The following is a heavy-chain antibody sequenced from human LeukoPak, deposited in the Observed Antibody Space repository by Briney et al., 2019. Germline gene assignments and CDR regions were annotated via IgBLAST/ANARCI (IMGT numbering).Heavy chain of an antibody. CDR1: GGSISSGGYY. Sequence: SQTLSLTCTVSGGSISSGGYYWGWIRQPPGKGLEWIGSIYYSGSTYYNPSLKSRVTISVDTSKNQFSLKLSSVTAADTAVYYCARLHSGSFRSFDYWGQGTLVTVSS. CDR3: ARLHSGSFRSFDY. D-gene: IGHD1-26*01. J-gene: IGHJ4*02. CDR2: IYYSGST. V-gene: IGHV4-39*01.